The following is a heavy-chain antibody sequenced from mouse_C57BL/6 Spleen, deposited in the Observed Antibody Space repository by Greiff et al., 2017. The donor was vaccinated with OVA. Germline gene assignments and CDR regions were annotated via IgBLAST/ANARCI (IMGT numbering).Heavy chain of an antibody. CDR1: GFTFSSYA. CDR2: ISDGGSYT. Sequence: EVKVEESGGGLVKPGGSLKLSCAASGFTFSSYAMSWVRQTPEKRLAWVATISDGGSYTYYPDNVKGRFTISRDNAKNNLYLQMSHLKSEDTAMYYCARDSNNFDYWGQGTTLTVSS. J-gene: IGHJ2*01. CDR3: ARDSNNFDY. D-gene: IGHD2-5*01. V-gene: IGHV5-4*01.